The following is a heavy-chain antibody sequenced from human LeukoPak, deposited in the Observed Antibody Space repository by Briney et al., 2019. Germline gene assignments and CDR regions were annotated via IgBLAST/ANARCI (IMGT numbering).Heavy chain of an antibody. CDR3: TRDRAHGTQDY. CDR2: IYYSGRT. CDR1: GGSFTDYF. J-gene: IGHJ4*02. V-gene: IGHV4-39*07. D-gene: IGHD1-26*01. Sequence: PSETLSLTCTVSGGSFTDYFGGWIRQPPGKGLEWIGSIYYSGRTFYNPSLKNRVSISLDTSKGQFSLNLDSVTAADTAVYFCTRDRAHGTQDYWGQGTLVTVS.